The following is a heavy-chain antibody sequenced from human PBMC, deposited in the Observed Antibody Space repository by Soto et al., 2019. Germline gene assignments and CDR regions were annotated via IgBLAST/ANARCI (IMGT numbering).Heavy chain of an antibody. D-gene: IGHD4-17*01. CDR1: GFTFSSYG. Sequence: QVQLVESGGGVVQPGRSLRLSCAASGFTFSSYGMHWVRQAPGKGLEWVAVIWYDGSNKYYADSVKGRFTISRDNSKNTLYLQMNSLRAEDTAVYYCATLEESYGGKGNWGQGTLVTVSS. CDR3: ATLEESYGGKGN. V-gene: IGHV3-33*01. J-gene: IGHJ4*02. CDR2: IWYDGSNK.